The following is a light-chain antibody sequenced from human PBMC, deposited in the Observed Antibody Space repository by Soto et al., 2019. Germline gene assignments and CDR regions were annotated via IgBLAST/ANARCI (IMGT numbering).Light chain of an antibody. V-gene: IGKV3-20*01. CDR3: QQDGSSPPYT. J-gene: IGKJ2*01. Sequence: EIVLTQSPGTLSLSPGERATLSCRASQSVTGNYLAWYQQRPGQSPRLLIYGSSDRATGIPDRFSGSGSGTDFTLTISSVEPEDFAVYYCQQDGSSPPYTFGQGTKLEIK. CDR1: QSVTGNY. CDR2: GSS.